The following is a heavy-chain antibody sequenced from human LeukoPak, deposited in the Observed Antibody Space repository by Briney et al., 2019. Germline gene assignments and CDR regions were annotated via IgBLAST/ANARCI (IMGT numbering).Heavy chain of an antibody. D-gene: IGHD4-17*01. V-gene: IGHV4-30-2*01. J-gene: IGHJ4*02. CDR3: ARVSTPYYGRGNYFDY. CDR2: IYHSGST. CDR1: GGSISSGGYS. Sequence: KTSQTLSLTCAVSGGSISSGGYSWSWIRQPPGKGLEWIGYIYHSGSTYYNPSLKSRVTISVDRSKNQFSLNLSSVTAADTALYYCARVSTPYYGRGNYFDYWGQGTLVTVSS.